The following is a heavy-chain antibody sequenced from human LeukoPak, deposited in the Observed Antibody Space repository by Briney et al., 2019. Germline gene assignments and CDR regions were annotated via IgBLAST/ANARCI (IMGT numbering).Heavy chain of an antibody. V-gene: IGHV1-2*02. J-gene: IGHJ4*02. D-gene: IGHD1-14*01. CDR3: ARGEPLESLDY. Sequence: ASVKVSCKASVYTFTGYYMHWVRQAPGQGREWMGWINPNSGGTNYAQKFQGRVTMTRDTSISTAYMELSTLRSDDTAVYYCARGEPLESLDYWGQGTLVTVSS. CDR1: VYTFTGYY. CDR2: INPNSGGT.